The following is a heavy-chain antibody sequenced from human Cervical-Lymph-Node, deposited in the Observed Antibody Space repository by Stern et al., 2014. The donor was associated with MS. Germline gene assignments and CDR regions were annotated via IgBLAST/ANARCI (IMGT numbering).Heavy chain of an antibody. J-gene: IGHJ4*02. Sequence: QVQLQESGPGLVKPSETLSLTCTVSGGSVSTGSYYWNWIRQSPGKGLEWVGYIYYTGSTSYNPSLKSRVTISADTSKNQFSLKLTSVTAADTAIYYCARAETAKDYWGPGIVVTVSS. V-gene: IGHV4-61*01. D-gene: IGHD5-18*01. CDR3: ARAETAKDY. CDR1: GGSVSTGSYY. CDR2: IYYTGST.